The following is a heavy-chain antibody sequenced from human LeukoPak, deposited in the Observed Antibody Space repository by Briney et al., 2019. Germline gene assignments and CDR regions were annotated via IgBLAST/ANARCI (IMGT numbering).Heavy chain of an antibody. CDR3: ARDLHRGGYQGGAFDI. D-gene: IGHD5-12*01. J-gene: IGHJ3*02. CDR1: GGTFSTFG. CDR2: IIPIFVTT. V-gene: IGHV1-69*01. Sequence: SVKVSCKASGGTFSTFGISWVRQAPGQGLEWMGGIIPIFVTTTIAQKFQDRVTITADESTTTAYMELSSLRSEDTAVYFCARDLHRGGYQGGAFDIWGQGTLVTVSS.